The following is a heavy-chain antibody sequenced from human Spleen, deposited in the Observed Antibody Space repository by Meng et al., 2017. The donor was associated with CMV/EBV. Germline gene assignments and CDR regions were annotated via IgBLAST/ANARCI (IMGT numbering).Heavy chain of an antibody. D-gene: IGHD7-27*01. CDR2: VFYSGGT. V-gene: IGHV4-39*07. Sequence: VSGDSISISSYYWGWIRQPPGKGLEWIGSVFYSGGTYYNPSLKSRVTISVDTSKNQFSLKLTSVTAADTAIYYCAKVGYWGSRYFDYWGQGTLVTVSS. CDR3: AKVGYWGSRYFDY. CDR1: GDSISISSYY. J-gene: IGHJ4*02.